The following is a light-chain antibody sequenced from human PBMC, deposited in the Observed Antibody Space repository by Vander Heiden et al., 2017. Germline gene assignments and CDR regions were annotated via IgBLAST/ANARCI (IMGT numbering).Light chain of an antibody. Sequence: DVHVTPSPSTLSASVGDRVTITCRASQSISSWLAWYQQKPGKAPKLLIYKASSLESGVPSRSSGSGSGTEFNLTISSLKPDDFATHYRQQSHSYSAYTFGQGTKLEIK. V-gene: IGKV1-5*03. J-gene: IGKJ2*01. CDR2: KAS. CDR1: QSISSW. CDR3: QQSHSYSAYT.